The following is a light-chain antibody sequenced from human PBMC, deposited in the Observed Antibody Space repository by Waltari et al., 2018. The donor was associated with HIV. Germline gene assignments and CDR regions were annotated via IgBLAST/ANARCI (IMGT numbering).Light chain of an antibody. CDR3: LQSDKWPRT. Sequence: VLLTQSPATLSVSPGERVTLSCRASQSVSSSLAWYQLKPGQAPRLLIYGASTRASGVPARFTATGFGTPFTLTVSNLQSDHLALYFCLQSDKWPRTFGQGTKLEIK. CDR1: QSVSSS. J-gene: IGKJ1*01. V-gene: IGKV3-15*01. CDR2: GAS.